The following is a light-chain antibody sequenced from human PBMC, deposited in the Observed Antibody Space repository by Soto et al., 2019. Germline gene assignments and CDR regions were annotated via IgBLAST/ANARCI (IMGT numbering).Light chain of an antibody. Sequence: DIQMTQSPSTLSASVGDRVTITCRASQSISNWLAWYQQKPGKAPKFLVYDASSLRSGVPSRCSGSGSGTEFTLTISSLQPDDFATYYCQQYSSYSRTFGQGTKVDIK. CDR3: QQYSSYSRT. V-gene: IGKV1-5*01. CDR1: QSISNW. CDR2: DAS. J-gene: IGKJ1*01.